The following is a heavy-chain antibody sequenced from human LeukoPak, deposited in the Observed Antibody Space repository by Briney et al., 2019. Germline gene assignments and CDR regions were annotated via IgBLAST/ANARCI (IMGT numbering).Heavy chain of an antibody. CDR3: ARAGIRYSSSWFGIDS. Sequence: PSETLSLTCSVSGASIKTYYWSWVRQSPGKGLEWLAYIYYGGSINYNPSPSLTRRLTISVDTSKSQFSLELTSVTAADTAVYYCARAGIRYSSSWFGIDSWGQATLVAVSS. CDR1: GASIKTYY. J-gene: IGHJ4*02. CDR2: IYYGGSI. V-gene: IGHV4-59*01. D-gene: IGHD6-13*01.